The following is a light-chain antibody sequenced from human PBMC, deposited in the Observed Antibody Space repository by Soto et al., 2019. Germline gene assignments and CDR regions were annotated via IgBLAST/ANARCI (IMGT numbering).Light chain of an antibody. CDR2: DVR. J-gene: IGLJ2*01. Sequence: QSALTQPASVSGSPGQSITISCTGTSGDVGAFNFVSWYQQHPGKAPKLMIYDVRHRPSGVSDRFSGSKSGNTASLTIYGLQAEDEADYYCTSHTTTSPPVLFGGGTKLTVL. V-gene: IGLV2-14*03. CDR3: TSHTTTSPPVL. CDR1: SGDVGAFNF.